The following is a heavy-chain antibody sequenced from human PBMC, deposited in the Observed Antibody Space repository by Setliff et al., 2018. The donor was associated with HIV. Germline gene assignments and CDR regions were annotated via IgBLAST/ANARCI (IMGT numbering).Heavy chain of an antibody. Sequence: PGGSLRLSCAASGFTFSRYSMNWVRQAPGKGLEWVSYISSVSGSTIYYADSVKGRFTISRDNAKNSMFLQMNSLRAEDTAVYYCARHRIVKAYYYYMDVRGKGTTVTVSS. CDR1: GFTFSRYS. CDR3: ARHRIVKAYYYYMDV. J-gene: IGHJ6*03. V-gene: IGHV3-48*01. D-gene: IGHD3-16*02. CDR2: ISSVSGSTI.